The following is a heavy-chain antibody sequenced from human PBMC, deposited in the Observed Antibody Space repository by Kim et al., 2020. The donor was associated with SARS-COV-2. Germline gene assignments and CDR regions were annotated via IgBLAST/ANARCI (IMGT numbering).Heavy chain of an antibody. CDR3: AREGSGSYYWPDP. CDR2: INGGNGNT. D-gene: IGHD3-10*01. Sequence: ASVKVSCKASGYTFDTFSLYWVRQAPGQRFEWMGWINGGNGNTRYSQNFQGRLTITRDTSATTAYMELSRLTSKDTAVYFCAREGSGSYYWPDPWGQGTLVTVSS. V-gene: IGHV1-3*01. J-gene: IGHJ5*02. CDR1: GYTFDTFS.